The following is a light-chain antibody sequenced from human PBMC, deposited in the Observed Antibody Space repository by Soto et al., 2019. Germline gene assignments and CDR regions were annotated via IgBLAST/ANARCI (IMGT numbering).Light chain of an antibody. Sequence: EIVLTQSPGTLSLSPGERATLSCRASQSVSSTYLAWYQQRPGQAPRLLIYGASSRATGIPDRFSGSGSGTDFTLTISRLEPEDFAVYYCQHYGTSFPFGPGTKVDTK. CDR2: GAS. J-gene: IGKJ3*01. V-gene: IGKV3-20*01. CDR1: QSVSSTY. CDR3: QHYGTSFP.